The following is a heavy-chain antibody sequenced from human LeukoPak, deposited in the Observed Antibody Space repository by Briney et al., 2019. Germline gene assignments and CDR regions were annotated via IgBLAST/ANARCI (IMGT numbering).Heavy chain of an antibody. D-gene: IGHD2-15*01. J-gene: IGHJ4*02. CDR2: IVAGGST. V-gene: IGHV3-23*01. CDR1: GFTFSSYA. Sequence: GGSLRLSCAASGFTFSSYAMSWGRQAPGKGLQWVSLIVAGGSTYYADSVKGRFTISRDNSENTLYLQMDSLRAEDTAVYYCAKPVECNGASCTSHYWGQGTLVTVSS. CDR3: AKPVECNGASCTSHY.